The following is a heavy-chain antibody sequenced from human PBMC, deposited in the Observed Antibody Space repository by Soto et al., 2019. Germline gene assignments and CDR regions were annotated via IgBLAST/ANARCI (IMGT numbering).Heavy chain of an antibody. CDR1: GGSISVYY. J-gene: IGHJ4*02. Sequence: SETLSLTCTVSGGSISVYYWSWIRQPAGKGLEWIGRIYTSGSPNYNPSLKSRVTMSGDTSKNQLSLKLSSVTAADTAVYYCAVDYGGNCFDYWGQGTLVTVSS. CDR3: AVDYGGNCFDY. V-gene: IGHV4-4*07. D-gene: IGHD4-17*01. CDR2: IYTSGSP.